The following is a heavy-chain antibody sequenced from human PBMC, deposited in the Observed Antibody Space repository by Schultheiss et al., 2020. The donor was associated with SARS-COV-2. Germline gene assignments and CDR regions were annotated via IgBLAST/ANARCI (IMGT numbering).Heavy chain of an antibody. CDR2: IRSKAYGGTT. CDR3: TTDYMGSFDY. D-gene: IGHD3-10*01. V-gene: IGHV3-22*01. J-gene: IGHJ4*02. Sequence: GGSLRLSCAASGFTVSSNYMSWVRQAPGKGLEWVGFIRSKAYGGTTEYAASVKGRFTISRDDSKSIAYLQMNSLKTEDTAVYYCTTDYMGSFDYWGQGTLVTVSS. CDR1: GFTVSSNY.